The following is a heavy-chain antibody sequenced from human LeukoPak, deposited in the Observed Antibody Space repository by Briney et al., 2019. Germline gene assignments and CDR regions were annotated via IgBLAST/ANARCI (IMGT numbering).Heavy chain of an antibody. CDR1: GYTFTSYG. Sequence: ASVKVSCKASGYTFTSYGISWVRQAPGQGLEWMGWISAYNGNTNYAQKLQGRVTMTTDTSTSTAYMELRSLRSDDTAVYYCARDNSYYYGSGSYLHGYWGQGTLVTVSS. CDR3: ARDNSYYYGSGSYLHGY. CDR2: ISAYNGNT. D-gene: IGHD3-10*01. V-gene: IGHV1-18*01. J-gene: IGHJ4*02.